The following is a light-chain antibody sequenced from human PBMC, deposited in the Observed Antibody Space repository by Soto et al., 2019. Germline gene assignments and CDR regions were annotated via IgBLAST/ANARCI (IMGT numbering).Light chain of an antibody. CDR3: QQYNNWPPS. CDR1: QSVSSS. V-gene: IGKV3-15*01. J-gene: IGKJ1*01. CDR2: GAS. Sequence: IVLTQSPATLSVSQGERATLSCRASQSVSSSLAWYQQKPGQAPRFLIYGASTMATGIPARFSGSGSGTEFTLTISSLQSEDFAVYHCQQYNNWPPSFGQGTKVDI.